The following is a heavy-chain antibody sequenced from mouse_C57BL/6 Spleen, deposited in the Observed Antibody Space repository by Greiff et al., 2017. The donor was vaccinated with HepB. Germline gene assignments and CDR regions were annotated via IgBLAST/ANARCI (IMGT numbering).Heavy chain of an antibody. CDR1: GYTFTSYW. D-gene: IGHD1-1*01. CDR3: ARPNYYGSLDY. J-gene: IGHJ2*01. Sequence: QVHVKQPGAELVRPGSSVKLSCKASGYTFTSYWMHWVKQRPIQGLEWIGNIDPSDSETHYNQKFKDKATLTVDKSSSTAYMQLSSLTSEDSAVYYCARPNYYGSLDYWGQGTTLTVSS. CDR2: IDPSDSET. V-gene: IGHV1-52*01.